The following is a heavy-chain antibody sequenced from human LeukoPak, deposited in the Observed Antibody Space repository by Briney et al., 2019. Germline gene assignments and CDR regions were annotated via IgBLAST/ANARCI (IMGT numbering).Heavy chain of an antibody. V-gene: IGHV3-9*01. CDR1: GFTFDDYA. D-gene: IGHD3-22*01. Sequence: GRSLRLSCAASGFTFDDYAMPWVRHAPGKGLEWVSGISWNSGSIVYADSVKGRFTISRDNAKNSLYLQMNSLRAEDTALYYCAKDTDSSGFGAFDIWGQGTMVTVSS. J-gene: IGHJ3*02. CDR2: ISWNSGSI. CDR3: AKDTDSSGFGAFDI.